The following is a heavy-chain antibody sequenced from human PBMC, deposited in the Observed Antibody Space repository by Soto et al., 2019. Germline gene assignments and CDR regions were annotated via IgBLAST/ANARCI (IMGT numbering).Heavy chain of an antibody. CDR2: IYYSGST. Sequence: QVQLQESGPGLVKPSETLSLTCTVSGGAVSSSSYYWSWIRQPPGKGLEWIGYIYYSGSTKYSPSLKSPVALSVDPSKNHFSLKPNSVTAADTAVYYCARGYCISTSCYAGDYGMDVWGQGTTVTVSS. CDR1: GGAVSSSSYY. J-gene: IGHJ6*02. V-gene: IGHV4-61*01. D-gene: IGHD2-2*01. CDR3: ARGYCISTSCYAGDYGMDV.